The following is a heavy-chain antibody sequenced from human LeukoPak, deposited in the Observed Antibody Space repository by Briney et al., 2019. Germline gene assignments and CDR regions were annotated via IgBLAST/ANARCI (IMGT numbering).Heavy chain of an antibody. D-gene: IGHD4-17*01. CDR1: GFTLSGYS. CDR2: ITRNSETI. V-gene: IGHV3-48*01. Sequence: PGGSLRLSCAASGFTLSGYSLNSVRQAPGKGLEWVSYITRNSETIYYADSVKGQFTISRDNAKKLLFLQKNSLRTEDTAVYYCAINGDYPFDSWGQGTLVSVSP. CDR3: AINGDYPFDS. J-gene: IGHJ4*02.